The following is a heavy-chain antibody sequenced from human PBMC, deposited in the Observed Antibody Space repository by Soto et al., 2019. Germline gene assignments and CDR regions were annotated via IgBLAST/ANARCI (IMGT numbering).Heavy chain of an antibody. V-gene: IGHV3-21*01. CDR1: GDSVSTYY. CDR2: ISSTTNYI. Sequence: ETLSLTCTVSGDSVSTYYWSWVRQAPGKGLEWVSSISSTTNYIYYADSMKGRFTVSRDNAKNSVYLDMNSLSAEDTAVYYCARESEDLTSNFDYWGQGTLVTVSS. CDR3: ARESEDLTSNFDY. J-gene: IGHJ4*02.